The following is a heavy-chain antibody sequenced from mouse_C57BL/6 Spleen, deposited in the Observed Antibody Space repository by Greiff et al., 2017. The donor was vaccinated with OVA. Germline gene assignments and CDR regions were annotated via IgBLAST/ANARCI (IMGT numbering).Heavy chain of an antibody. CDR3: ARWAMDD. V-gene: IGHV1-54*01. Sequence: VKLQQSGAELVRPGTSVKVSCKASGYAFTNYLIEWVKQKPGQGLEWIGVINPGSGGTNYNEKFKGKATLTADKSSSTAYMQLSSLTSENSAVYFCARWAMDDWGQGTSVTVSS. CDR2: INPGSGGT. CDR1: GYAFTNYL. J-gene: IGHJ4*01.